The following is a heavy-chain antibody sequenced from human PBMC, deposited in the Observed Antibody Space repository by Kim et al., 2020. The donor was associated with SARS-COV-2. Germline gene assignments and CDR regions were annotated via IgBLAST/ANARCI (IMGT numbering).Heavy chain of an antibody. CDR1: GGSFSGYY. Sequence: SETLSLTCAVYGGSFSGYYWSWIRQPPGKGLEWIGEINHSGSTNYNPSLKSRVTISVDTSKNQFSLKLSSVTAADTAVYYCASGDSSSWYDWFDPWGQGT. J-gene: IGHJ5*02. CDR2: INHSGST. CDR3: ASGDSSSWYDWFDP. D-gene: IGHD6-13*01. V-gene: IGHV4-34*01.